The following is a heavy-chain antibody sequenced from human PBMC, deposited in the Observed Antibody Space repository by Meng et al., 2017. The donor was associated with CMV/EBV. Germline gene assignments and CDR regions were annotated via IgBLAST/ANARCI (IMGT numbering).Heavy chain of an antibody. CDR3: ARAYCSSTSCYKRYDY. V-gene: IGHV2-5*01. CDR2: IYWIDDK. J-gene: IGHJ4*02. CDR1: FSLSTSGVG. Sequence: FSLSTSGVGVGWIRQPPGKALEWLALIYWIDDKRYSPSLKSRLTITKDTSKNQVVLTMTNMDPVDTATYYCARAYCSSTSCYKRYDYWGQGTLVTVSS. D-gene: IGHD2-2*02.